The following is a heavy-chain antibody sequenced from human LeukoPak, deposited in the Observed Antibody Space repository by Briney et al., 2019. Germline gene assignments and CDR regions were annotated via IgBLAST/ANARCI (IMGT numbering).Heavy chain of an antibody. CDR2: IKQDGSEK. CDR1: GFTFSLYW. Sequence: GGSLRLSCAASGFTFSLYWMNWVRRAPGKVLEWVANIKQDGSEKNYVDSVKGRFTISRDNAKNSLYLQMNNLRVEDTAMYYCAGGTGFIIKDWGQGTLVTVSS. CDR3: AGGTGFIIKD. J-gene: IGHJ4*02. V-gene: IGHV3-7*03. D-gene: IGHD3-9*01.